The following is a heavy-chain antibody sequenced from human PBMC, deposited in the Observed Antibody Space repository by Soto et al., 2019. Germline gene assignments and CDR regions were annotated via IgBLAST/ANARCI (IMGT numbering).Heavy chain of an antibody. Sequence: SETLSLTCAVYGGSFSSYYWSWIRQPPGKGLEWIGEINHSGSTNYNPSLKSRVTISVDTSKNQFSLKLSSVTAADTAVYYCARTAVEWLNYGMDVWGQGTTVTVSS. V-gene: IGHV4-34*01. J-gene: IGHJ6*02. D-gene: IGHD3-3*01. CDR1: GGSFSSYY. CDR2: INHSGST. CDR3: ARTAVEWLNYGMDV.